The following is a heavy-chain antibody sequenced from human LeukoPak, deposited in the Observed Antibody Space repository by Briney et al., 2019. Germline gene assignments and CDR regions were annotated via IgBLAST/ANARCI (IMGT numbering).Heavy chain of an antibody. V-gene: IGHV3-9*01. Sequence: GGSLRLSCAASGFTFDDYAMHWVRQAPGKGLEWVSVISWNSGSIGYADSVKGRFTISRDNAKNSLYLQMNSLRAEATAVYYCARGGYSYGYNENIDYWGQGTLVTVSS. CDR2: ISWNSGSI. CDR3: ARGGYSYGYNENIDY. J-gene: IGHJ4*02. D-gene: IGHD5-18*01. CDR1: GFTFDDYA.